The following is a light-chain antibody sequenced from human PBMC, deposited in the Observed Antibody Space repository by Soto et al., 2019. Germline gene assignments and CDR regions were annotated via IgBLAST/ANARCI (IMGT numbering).Light chain of an antibody. J-gene: IGKJ3*01. CDR3: HQYDNLPRA. CDR2: EAS. V-gene: IGKV1-33*01. Sequence: DIQMTQSPSSLSASIGDRVTITCQASQDIDNFLDWYQHRPGKAPKLLIYEASNLETGVPSRFIGGRSGTNYTFTITSLQPEDVATYYCHQYDNLPRAFGPGTKVHV. CDR1: QDIDNF.